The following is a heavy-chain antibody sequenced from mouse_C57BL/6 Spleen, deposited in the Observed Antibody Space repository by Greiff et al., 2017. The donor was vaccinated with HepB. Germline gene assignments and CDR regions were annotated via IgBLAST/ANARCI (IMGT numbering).Heavy chain of an antibody. CDR2: ISYDGSN. D-gene: IGHD2-3*01. V-gene: IGHV3-6*01. CDR3: AREGDGYYEGGMDY. Sequence: EVKLMESGPGLVKPSQSLSLTWSVTGYSITSGYYWNWIRQFPGNKLEWMGYISYDGSNNYNPSLKNRISITRDTSKNQFFLKLNSVTTEDTATYYCAREGDGYYEGGMDYWGQGTSVTVSS. CDR1: GYSITSGYY. J-gene: IGHJ4*01.